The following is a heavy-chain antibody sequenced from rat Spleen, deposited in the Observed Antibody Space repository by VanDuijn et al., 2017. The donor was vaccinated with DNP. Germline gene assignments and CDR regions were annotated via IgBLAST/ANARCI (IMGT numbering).Heavy chain of an antibody. CDR2: ISYNGGSS. V-gene: IGHV5-22*01. Sequence: EVQLVESGGDLVQPGRSLKVSCAASGFTFSAYYVAWVRQAPAKGLEWVAYISYNGGSSYYGDSVKGRFTISRDNAESTLYLQMNSLRSEDMATYYCARRYYGSYFDYWGQGVMVTVSS. CDR3: ARRYYGSYFDY. CDR1: GFTFSAYY. J-gene: IGHJ2*01. D-gene: IGHD1-6*01.